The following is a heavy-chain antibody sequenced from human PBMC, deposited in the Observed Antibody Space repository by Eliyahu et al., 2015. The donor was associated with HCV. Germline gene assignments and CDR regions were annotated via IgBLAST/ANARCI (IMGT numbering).Heavy chain of an antibody. Sequence: QITLKESGPTLVKPTQTLTLTCSFSGFSVSTSGLGVAWIRQAPGKALEWLAILYWDGAERYSPSLKTRMSIRRATSKNEVVLRLTNVDPVDTATYYCARRRRDAPGYYFDYWGQGTLVTVSS. CDR2: LYWDGAE. D-gene: IGHD3-22*01. V-gene: IGHV2-5*02. CDR1: GFSVSTSGLG. J-gene: IGHJ4*02. CDR3: ARRRRDAPGYYFDY.